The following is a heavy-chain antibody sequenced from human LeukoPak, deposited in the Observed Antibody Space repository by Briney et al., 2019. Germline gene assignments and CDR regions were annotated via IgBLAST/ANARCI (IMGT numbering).Heavy chain of an antibody. CDR1: GFTFSSYV. CDR3: AKADSYGGNSQLFDF. V-gene: IGHV3-23*01. CDR2: IDGSGAST. D-gene: IGHD4-23*01. Sequence: GGSLRLSCAASGFTFSSYVMSWVRQAPGKGPEWVSAIDGSGASTYYADSVKGRFTISRDNSKNTLFLQMNSLAVEDTAVYYCAKADSYGGNSQLFDFWGQGTLVTVSS. J-gene: IGHJ4*02.